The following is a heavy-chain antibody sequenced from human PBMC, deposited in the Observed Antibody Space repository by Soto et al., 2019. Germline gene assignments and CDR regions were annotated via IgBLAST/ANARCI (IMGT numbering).Heavy chain of an antibody. CDR3: AKDPYYYGSGSYYPNWFDP. CDR1: GFTFSNYW. J-gene: IGHJ5*02. Sequence: GGSLRLSCAASGFTFSNYWMTWVRQAPGKGLEWVSAISGSGGSTYYADSVKGRFTISRDNSKNTLYLQMNSLRAEDTAVYYCAKDPYYYGSGSYYPNWFDPWGQGTLVTVSS. CDR2: ISGSGGST. V-gene: IGHV3-23*01. D-gene: IGHD3-10*01.